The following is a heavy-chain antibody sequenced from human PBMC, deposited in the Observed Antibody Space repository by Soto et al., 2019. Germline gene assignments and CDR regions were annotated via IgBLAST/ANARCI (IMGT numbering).Heavy chain of an antibody. CDR2: ISGSGGST. J-gene: IGHJ5*02. V-gene: IGHV3-23*01. CDR3: AKGRTSDTSDWLNWFDT. D-gene: IGHD3-9*01. Sequence: GGSLRLSCAASGFTFSSYAMTWVRQAPGMGLEWVSAISGSGGSTYFADSVKGRFTISRDNSKNTLYLQINSLRVEDTSVYYCAKGRTSDTSDWLNWFDTWGQGTLVNVSS. CDR1: GFTFSSYA.